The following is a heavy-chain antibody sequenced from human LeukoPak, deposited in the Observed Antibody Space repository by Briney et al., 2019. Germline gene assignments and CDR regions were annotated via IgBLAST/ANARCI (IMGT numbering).Heavy chain of an antibody. V-gene: IGHV3-15*01. CDR3: TTDSPSFYGDYFDY. Sequence: GGSLRLSCAASGFTFSNAWMSWVRQAPGKGLEWVGRIKSKTDGGTTDYAAPVKGRFTISRDDSKNTLYLQMNSLKTEDTAVYYCTTDSPSFYGDYFDYWGQGTLVTVSS. D-gene: IGHD4-17*01. CDR2: IKSKTDGGTT. CDR1: GFTFSNAW. J-gene: IGHJ4*02.